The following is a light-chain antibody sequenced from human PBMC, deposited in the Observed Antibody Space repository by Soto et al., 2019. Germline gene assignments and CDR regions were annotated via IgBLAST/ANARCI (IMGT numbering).Light chain of an antibody. V-gene: IGLV7-43*01. CDR2: NTG. Sequence: QTVVTQVPSLTVSPGGTFTLTCASSTGAVTSGYYPNWFQQKPGQAPRALIFNTGNRHPWTPARFSGSLLGGKAALTLSDVQTEDEADYYCLLYYGGAYVFGTGTTVTVL. J-gene: IGLJ1*01. CDR3: LLYYGGAYV. CDR1: TGAVTSGYY.